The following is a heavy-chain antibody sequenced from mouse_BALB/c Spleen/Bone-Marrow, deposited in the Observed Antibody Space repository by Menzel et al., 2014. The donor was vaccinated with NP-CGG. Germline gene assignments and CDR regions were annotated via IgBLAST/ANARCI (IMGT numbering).Heavy chain of an antibody. D-gene: IGHD1-1*02. Sequence: EVMLVELGPCPVKPSQTVSLTCTVTVISITTGNYRWSWIRQFPGNKLEWIGYIYYSGTITYNPSLTSRTTITRDTSKNQFFLEMNSLTAEDTATYCCARDGSYDGYFYYWGQGTTLTVSS. CDR3: ARDGSYDGYFYY. CDR2: IYYSGTI. V-gene: IGHV3-5*02. CDR1: VISITTGNYR. J-gene: IGHJ2*01.